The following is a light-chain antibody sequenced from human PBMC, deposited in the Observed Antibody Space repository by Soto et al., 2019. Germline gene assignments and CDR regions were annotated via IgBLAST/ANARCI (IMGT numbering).Light chain of an antibody. Sequence: DIVLTQSPGTLSLSPGERATLSCRASQSVTSTYLAWYQQKPGQAPRLLIFGASSRATGIPDRFSGSGSGTDFTLTISRLDPADFAVYYCQQYGSSITFGQGTRLEIK. J-gene: IGKJ5*01. CDR1: QSVTSTY. V-gene: IGKV3-20*01. CDR3: QQYGSSIT. CDR2: GAS.